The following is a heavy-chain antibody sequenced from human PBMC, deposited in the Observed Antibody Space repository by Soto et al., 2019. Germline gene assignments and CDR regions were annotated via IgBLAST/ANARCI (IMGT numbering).Heavy chain of an antibody. CDR2: ISYDGSNK. J-gene: IGHJ6*01. D-gene: IGHD6-19*01. CDR1: GFTFSSYG. V-gene: IGHV3-30*18. Sequence: PGGSLRLSCAASGFTFSSYGMHWVRQAPGKGLEWVAVISYDGSNKYYADSVKGRFTISRDNSKNTLYLQMNSLRAEDTAVYYCAKDPAAVVGTPVGGYYYFCMDVWGQGTTVTGSA. CDR3: AKDPAAVVGTPVGGYYYFCMDV.